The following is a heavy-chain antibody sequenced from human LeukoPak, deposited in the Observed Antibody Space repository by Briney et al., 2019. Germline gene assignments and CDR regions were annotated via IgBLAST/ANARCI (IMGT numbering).Heavy chain of an antibody. CDR1: GFTLSNYP. J-gene: IGHJ4*02. CDR2: IGEVKSGSWT. V-gene: IGHV3-23*01. Sequence: GGSLRLSCAASGFTLSNYPMGWVRQAPVKGLEWLSAIGEVKSGSWTKSADSVKGRFTISRDNSENTLYLQMDSLTVEDTAVYYCAKAGVISGWDYWGQGVLVTVSS. CDR3: AKAGVISGWDY. D-gene: IGHD3-3*02.